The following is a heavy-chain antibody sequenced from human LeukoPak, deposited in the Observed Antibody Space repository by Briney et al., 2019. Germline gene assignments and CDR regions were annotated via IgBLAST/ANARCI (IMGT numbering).Heavy chain of an antibody. D-gene: IGHD3-16*01. CDR3: ARTNSYGRYYDYVWGSPFRRDGFQH. V-gene: IGHV3-33*01. J-gene: IGHJ1*01. CDR1: GFTFSSYG. CDR2: IWYDGSNK. Sequence: PGGSLRLSCAASGFTFSSYGMHWVRQAPGKGLEWVAVIWYDGSNKYYADSVKGRFTISRDNSKNTLYLQMNSLRAEDTAVYYCARTNSYGRYYDYVWGSPFRRDGFQHWGQGTLVTVSS.